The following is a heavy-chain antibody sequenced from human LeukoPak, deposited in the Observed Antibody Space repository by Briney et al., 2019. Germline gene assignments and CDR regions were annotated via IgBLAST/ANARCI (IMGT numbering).Heavy chain of an antibody. CDR1: GFTFSSYW. CDR3: ARDRGSPELEWHWFDP. J-gene: IGHJ5*02. V-gene: IGHV3-74*01. CDR2: INSDGSST. Sequence: GGSLRLSCAASGFTFSSYWMHWVRQAPGKGLVWVSRINSDGSSTIYADSVKGRFTFSTDNVKNTLYLQMNSLRAEDTAVYYCARDRGSPELEWHWFDPWGQGTLVTVSS. D-gene: IGHD3-10*01.